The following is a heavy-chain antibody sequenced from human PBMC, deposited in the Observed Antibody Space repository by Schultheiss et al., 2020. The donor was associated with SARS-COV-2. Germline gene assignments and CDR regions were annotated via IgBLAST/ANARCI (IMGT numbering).Heavy chain of an antibody. CDR3: ARAGSWGDSPDY. V-gene: IGHV4-34*01. CDR2: IYYSGST. D-gene: IGHD2-21*02. J-gene: IGHJ4*02. CDR1: GGSFSGYY. Sequence: SETLSLTCAVYGGSFSGYYWSWIRQHPGKGLEWIGYIYYSGSTYYNPSLKSRVTISVDTSKNQFSLKLSSVTAADTAVYYCARAGSWGDSPDYWGQGTLVTVSS.